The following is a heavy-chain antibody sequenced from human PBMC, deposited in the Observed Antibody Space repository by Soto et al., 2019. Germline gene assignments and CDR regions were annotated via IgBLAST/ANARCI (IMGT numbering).Heavy chain of an antibody. CDR1: GGSISSYY. CDR3: ARVVTKTTYDIYYYYGMAV. CDR2: IYHSGST. Sequence: SETLSLTCTVSGGSISSYYWSWIRQPPGKGLEWIGYIYHSGSTNYNPSLKSRVTISVDTSKNQFSLKLSSVTAADTAVYYCARVVTKTTYDIYYYYGMAVWGQGTTVTVSS. J-gene: IGHJ6*02. D-gene: IGHD3-22*01. V-gene: IGHV4-59*12.